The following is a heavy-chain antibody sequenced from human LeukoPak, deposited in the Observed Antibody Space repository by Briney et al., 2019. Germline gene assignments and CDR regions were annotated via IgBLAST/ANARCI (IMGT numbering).Heavy chain of an antibody. CDR2: ISDSGGIT. D-gene: IGHD6-6*01. CDR1: GFTFSSYP. Sequence: GGSLRLSCAASGFTFSSYPMTWVRQAPGKGPEWVSFISDSGGITYYADSVKGRFTISKDNSKNTLYLQMNSLRAEDTAVYYCAKNTQYSGYYDCWGQGTLVAVSS. V-gene: IGHV3-23*01. J-gene: IGHJ4*02. CDR3: AKNTQYSGYYDC.